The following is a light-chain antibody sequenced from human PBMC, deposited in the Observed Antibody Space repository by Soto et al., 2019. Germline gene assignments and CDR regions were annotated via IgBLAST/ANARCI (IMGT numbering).Light chain of an antibody. CDR3: QQRSTWPLFT. Sequence: VLTQSPATLFLSPGERATLSCRASQTVSRYLAWYQQKPGQAPRLLIYYASNRATGIPARFSGSGSGTDYTLTISSLEPEVFAVYYCQQRSTWPLFTFGGGTKVEI. J-gene: IGKJ4*01. V-gene: IGKV3-11*01. CDR2: YAS. CDR1: QTVSRY.